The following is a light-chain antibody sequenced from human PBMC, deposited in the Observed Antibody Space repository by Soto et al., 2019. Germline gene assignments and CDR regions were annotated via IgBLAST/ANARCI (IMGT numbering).Light chain of an antibody. Sequence: QSVLTQPPSASGSPGQSVTISCAGTSSDVGGYNYVSWYQQHPGKAPKLMIYEVSKRPSGVPDRFSGSKSGHTASLTVSGLQAEDEAAYYCSSYAGSNIVFGTGTQVPVL. CDR2: EVS. CDR3: SSYAGSNIV. CDR1: SSDVGGYNY. V-gene: IGLV2-8*01. J-gene: IGLJ1*01.